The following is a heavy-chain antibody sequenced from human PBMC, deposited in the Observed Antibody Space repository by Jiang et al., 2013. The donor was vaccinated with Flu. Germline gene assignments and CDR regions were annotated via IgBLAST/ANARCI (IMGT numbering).Heavy chain of an antibody. J-gene: IGHJ4*02. CDR2: IWYDGSNK. CDR3: ARHSGSYYYFDY. V-gene: IGHV3-33*01. D-gene: IGHD1-26*01. CDR1: GFSFSNYG. Sequence: GGGVVQPGGSLRLSCAASGFSFSNYGMHWVRQAPGKGLEWVAVIWYDGSNKYYAGSVKGRFTISRDNSKNTLYLQMNSLRAGDTAVYYCARHSGSYYYFDYWGQGTLVTVSS.